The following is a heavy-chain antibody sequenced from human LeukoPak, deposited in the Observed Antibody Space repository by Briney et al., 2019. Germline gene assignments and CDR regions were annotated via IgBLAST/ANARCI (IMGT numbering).Heavy chain of an antibody. D-gene: IGHD7-27*01. J-gene: IGHJ3*02. V-gene: IGHV5-51*01. CDR2: IYPADSDT. Sequence: GESLKISCKGSGYDFTTYWIGWVRQMPGKGLEWMGVIYPADSDTTYSPSFQGQVTISTDKSISTAYLQWSSLKASDTAMYYCATRLGRNRENTEAFDIWGKGKMVTVS. CDR1: GYDFTTYW. CDR3: ATRLGRNRENTEAFDI.